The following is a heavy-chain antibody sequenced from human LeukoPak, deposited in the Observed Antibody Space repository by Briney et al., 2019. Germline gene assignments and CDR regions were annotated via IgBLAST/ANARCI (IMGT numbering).Heavy chain of an antibody. Sequence: NSSETLSLTCTVSGGSISSYYWSWIRQPPGKGLEWIGYIYYSGSTNYNPSLKSRVTISVDTSKNQFPLKLSSVTAADTAVHYCARGEYDYVWGSYRGIDYWGQGTLVTVSS. V-gene: IGHV4-59*08. CDR1: GGSISSYY. D-gene: IGHD3-16*02. J-gene: IGHJ4*02. CDR2: IYYSGST. CDR3: ARGEYDYVWGSYRGIDY.